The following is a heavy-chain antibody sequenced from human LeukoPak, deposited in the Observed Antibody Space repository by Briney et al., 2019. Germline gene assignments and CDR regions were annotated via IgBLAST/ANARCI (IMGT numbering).Heavy chain of an antibody. CDR2: IHHSGRL. J-gene: IGHJ4*02. D-gene: IGHD1-1*01. CDR1: GDSIGSNKW. Sequence: SSETLSLTCAVSGDSIGSNKWWTWVRQPPGKGLEWIREIHHSGRLNYSPSLKSRVTISVDKSKNHFSLNLNSITPADTAIYYCARGGDWKFDYWGQGALVTVSS. CDR3: ARGGDWKFDY. V-gene: IGHV4-4*02.